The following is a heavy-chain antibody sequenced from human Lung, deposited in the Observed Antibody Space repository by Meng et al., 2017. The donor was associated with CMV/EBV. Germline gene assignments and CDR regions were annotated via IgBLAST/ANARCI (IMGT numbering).Heavy chain of an antibody. Sequence: SCRASGYTFTAYGISWVRQAPGHGLEWMEWINPYSGSTNYAQNLQGTVTMTTDTSTSTAYMELRSLRSDDTAVYYCARDEGATPFDYWGQGTLVTVSS. CDR2: INPYSGST. V-gene: IGHV1-18*01. D-gene: IGHD1-26*01. CDR1: GYTFTAYG. CDR3: ARDEGATPFDY. J-gene: IGHJ4*02.